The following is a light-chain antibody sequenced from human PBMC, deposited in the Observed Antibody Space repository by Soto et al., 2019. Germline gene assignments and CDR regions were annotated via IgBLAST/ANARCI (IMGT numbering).Light chain of an antibody. CDR1: SGSIATNS. Sequence: NFMLTQPHSVSESPGKTVTISCTRSSGSIATNSVQWYQQRPGSAPTTILFEDNQRPSGVPDRFSGSIDSSSNSASLTISGLKTEDEADYYRQSYDTSNPHVIFGGGTKLTVL. J-gene: IGLJ2*01. V-gene: IGLV6-57*04. CDR2: EDN. CDR3: QSYDTSNPHVI.